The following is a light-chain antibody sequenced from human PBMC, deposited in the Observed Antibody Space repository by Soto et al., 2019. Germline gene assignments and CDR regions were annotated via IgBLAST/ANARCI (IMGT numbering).Light chain of an antibody. V-gene: IGKV1-39*01. Sequence: DIQMTQSPSSLSASVGERVTITCRASQTIANYLNWYQHKPGKAPKLLVSAASTLQSGVPSRFRASGSGTDFALTISSLQPEDFASYYCQQSYGAPITFGQGTNLGI. CDR1: QTIANY. CDR3: QQSYGAPIT. J-gene: IGKJ2*01. CDR2: AAS.